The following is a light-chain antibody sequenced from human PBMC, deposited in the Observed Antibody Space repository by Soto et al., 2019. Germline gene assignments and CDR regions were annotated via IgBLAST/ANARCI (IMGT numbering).Light chain of an antibody. Sequence: DIVVTQSPGTLSLSPGERATLSCRASQSINSRYFAWYQQKAGQAPRLPIYGASSRATGIPDRFSGSGSGTDFTLTSSRLEPEDFAVYYCQQFGSSPGFTFGPGTKVDIK. CDR1: QSINSRY. CDR3: QQFGSSPGFT. V-gene: IGKV3-20*01. CDR2: GAS. J-gene: IGKJ3*01.